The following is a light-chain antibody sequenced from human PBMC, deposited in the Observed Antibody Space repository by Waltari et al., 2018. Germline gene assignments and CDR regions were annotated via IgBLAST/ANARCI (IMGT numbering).Light chain of an antibody. CDR2: VAS. CDR1: QTISSY. Sequence: DIQMTQSPSSLSASVGDRVTITCRASQTISSYLNWYQQRPGKPPKLLIYVASSLQTGVPSRFSGSGSGTDFTLTISSLQPDDFATYYCQQYNSYSWTFGQGTKVEIK. V-gene: IGKV1-39*01. J-gene: IGKJ1*01. CDR3: QQYNSYSWT.